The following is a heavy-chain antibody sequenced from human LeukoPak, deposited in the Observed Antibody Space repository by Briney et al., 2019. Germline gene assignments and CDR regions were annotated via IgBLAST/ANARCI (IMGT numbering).Heavy chain of an antibody. Sequence: TLSLTCAVYGGSFSGYYWSWIRQPPGKGLEWIGEINHSGSTNYNPSLKSRVTISVDTSKNQFSLKLGSVTAADTAVYYCARAPIQLWFNWFDPWGQGTLVTVSS. J-gene: IGHJ5*02. V-gene: IGHV4-34*01. CDR1: GGSFSGYY. CDR2: INHSGST. D-gene: IGHD5-18*01. CDR3: ARAPIQLWFNWFDP.